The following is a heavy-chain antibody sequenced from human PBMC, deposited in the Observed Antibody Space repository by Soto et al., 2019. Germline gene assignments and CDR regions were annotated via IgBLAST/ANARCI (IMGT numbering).Heavy chain of an antibody. CDR3: APDSWGPDV. D-gene: IGHD7-27*01. CDR1: GFTFSSYN. CDR2: IWRDGTSQ. J-gene: IGHJ6*02. V-gene: IGHV3-33*01. Sequence: QVQLVESGGGVVQPGKSLRLSCVASGFTFSSYNMHWVRQAPGNGLEWVTFIWRDGTSQSHADSVKGRFTVSRDNSKNTLYLQMDSLRGEDTAVYFCAPDSWGPDVWGQGTTVTVSS.